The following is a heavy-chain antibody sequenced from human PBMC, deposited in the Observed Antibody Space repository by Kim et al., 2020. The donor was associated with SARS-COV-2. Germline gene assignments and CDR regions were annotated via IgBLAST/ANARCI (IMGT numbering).Heavy chain of an antibody. Sequence: YYVDSGKGRFTISRDNAKNSLYLQMHSLRAEDTAVYYCARRIAAAGPSRYWGQGTLVTVSS. J-gene: IGHJ4*02. V-gene: IGHV3-7*01. D-gene: IGHD6-13*01. CDR3: ARRIAAAGPSRY.